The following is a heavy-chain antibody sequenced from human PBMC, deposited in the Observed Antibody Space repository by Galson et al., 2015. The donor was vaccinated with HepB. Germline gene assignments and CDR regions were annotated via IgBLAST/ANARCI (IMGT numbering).Heavy chain of an antibody. D-gene: IGHD2-2*01. J-gene: IGHJ5*02. V-gene: IGHV1-69*13. CDR1: GGTFRSYA. CDR3: GRDWGYCSSTSCNDLKNDGFDP. Sequence: SVKVSCKASGGTFRSYAISWVRQAPGQGLEWMGGIIPMFGTANYAQKFQGRVTITADESTNIAYMELSSLRSEDTAVYYCGRDWGYCSSTSCNDLKNDGFDPWGQGTLVTVSS. CDR2: IIPMFGTA.